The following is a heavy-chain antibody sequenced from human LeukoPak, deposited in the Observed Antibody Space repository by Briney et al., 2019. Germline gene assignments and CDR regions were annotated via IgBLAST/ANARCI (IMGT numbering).Heavy chain of an antibody. CDR1: GFTFSSYS. Sequence: GGSLRLSCAASGFTFSSYSMNWVRQAPGKGLEWVSAISGSGGSTYYADSVKGRFTISRDNSKNTLFLQMNGLRADDTAVYYCARRYSGSYSYFDYWGQGTLVTVSS. D-gene: IGHD1-26*01. V-gene: IGHV3-23*01. CDR2: ISGSGGST. J-gene: IGHJ4*02. CDR3: ARRYSGSYSYFDY.